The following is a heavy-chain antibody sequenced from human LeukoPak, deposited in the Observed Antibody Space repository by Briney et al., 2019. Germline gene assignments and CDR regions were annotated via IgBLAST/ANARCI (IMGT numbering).Heavy chain of an antibody. CDR1: GFTFRSYA. CDR2: IWFDGSNN. CDR3: ARRRIAAAGPNDY. V-gene: IGHV3-33*01. J-gene: IGHJ4*02. Sequence: GGSLRLSCTASGFTFRSYAMHWVRQAPGKGLEWVAVIWFDGSNNYYADSVKGRFTISRDNSKNTLYLQMSSLRAEDTAVYYCARRRIAAAGPNDYWGQGTLVTVSS. D-gene: IGHD6-13*01.